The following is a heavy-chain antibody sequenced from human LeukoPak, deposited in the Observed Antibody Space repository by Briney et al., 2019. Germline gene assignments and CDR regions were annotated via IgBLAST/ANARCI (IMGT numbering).Heavy chain of an antibody. D-gene: IGHD3-10*01. CDR3: ARPRVYGSGSEYFDY. CDR2: IIPIFGTA. Sequence: SVKVSCKASGGTFSSYAISWVRQAPGQGLEWMGGIIPIFGTANYAQRFQGRVSITTDESTSTAYMELSSLRSEDTAVYYCARPRVYGSGSEYFDYWGQGTLVTVSS. J-gene: IGHJ4*02. CDR1: GGTFSSYA. V-gene: IGHV1-69*05.